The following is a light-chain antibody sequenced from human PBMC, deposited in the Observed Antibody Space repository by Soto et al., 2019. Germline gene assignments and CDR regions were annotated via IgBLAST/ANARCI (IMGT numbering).Light chain of an antibody. CDR1: QTVSISD. CDR2: GAS. J-gene: IGKJ2*01. V-gene: IGKV3-20*01. Sequence: EIVLTQSPGTLSLSPGERATLSCRASQTVSISDLAWYQQKPGQAPSLLVYGASSRATGTPDGFRSSGSGTDFTLTISRLEPEDFAVYYCQQYGSSPRTFGQGTKVEIK. CDR3: QQYGSSPRT.